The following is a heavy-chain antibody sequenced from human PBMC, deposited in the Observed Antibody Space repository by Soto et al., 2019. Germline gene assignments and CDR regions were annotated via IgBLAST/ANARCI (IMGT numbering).Heavy chain of an antibody. CDR3: ASPWCSSTSCPPYYYGMDV. CDR1: GGTFSSYA. CDR2: IIPIFGTA. D-gene: IGHD2-2*01. V-gene: IGHV1-69*13. Sequence: ASVKVSCKASGGTFSSYAISWVRRAPGQGLEWMGGIIPIFGTANYAQKFQGRVTITADESTSTAYMELSSLRSEDTAVYYCASPWCSSTSCPPYYYGMDVWGQGTTVTVSS. J-gene: IGHJ6*02.